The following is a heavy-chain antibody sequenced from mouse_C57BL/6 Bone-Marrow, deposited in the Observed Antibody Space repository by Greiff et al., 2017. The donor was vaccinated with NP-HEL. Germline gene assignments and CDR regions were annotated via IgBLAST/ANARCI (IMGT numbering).Heavy chain of an antibody. J-gene: IGHJ3*01. CDR1: GYAFSSSW. CDR2: IYPGDGDT. V-gene: IGHV1-82*01. Sequence: QVQLQQSGPELVKPGASVKISCKASGYAFSSSWMNWVKQRPGKGLEWIGRIYPGDGDTNYNGKFKGKATLTADKSSSTAYMQLSSLTSEDSAVYFCAIYYDYDWCAYWGQGTLVTVSA. CDR3: AIYYDYDWCAY. D-gene: IGHD2-4*01.